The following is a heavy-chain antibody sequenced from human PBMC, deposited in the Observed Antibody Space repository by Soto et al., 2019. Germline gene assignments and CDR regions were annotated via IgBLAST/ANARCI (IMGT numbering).Heavy chain of an antibody. CDR3: ARDTDTTSKIDY. Sequence: PGGSLRLSCTASGFTFSDYHMSWIRQAPGKGLEWVSYISSSGSPLYYADSVKGRFTISRDNAKNSLYLQMNSLRAEDTAFYYCARDTDTTSKIDYWGQGTPVTVSS. V-gene: IGHV3-11*01. D-gene: IGHD1-1*01. J-gene: IGHJ4*02. CDR1: GFTFSDYH. CDR2: ISSSGSPL.